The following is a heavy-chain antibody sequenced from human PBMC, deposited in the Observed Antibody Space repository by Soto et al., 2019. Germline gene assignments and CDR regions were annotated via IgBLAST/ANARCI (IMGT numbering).Heavy chain of an antibody. CDR3: ARHHVRGRTIAGAAEF. D-gene: IGHD1-26*01. J-gene: IGHJ4*02. V-gene: IGHV4-34*01. Sequence: QVQLQQWGAGLLKPSETLSLTCAVYGKSLSGYYWSWIRQPPGKALEWIGEINHSGNTNYNPSLKSRVTISADTSKNHLFLTLSSVTAADTAMYYCARHHVRGRTIAGAAEFWGQGTLVTVSS. CDR2: INHSGNT. CDR1: GKSLSGYY.